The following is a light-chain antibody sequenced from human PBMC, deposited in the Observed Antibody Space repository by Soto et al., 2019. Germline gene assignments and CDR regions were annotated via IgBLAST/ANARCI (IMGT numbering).Light chain of an antibody. J-gene: IGKJ2*02. CDR3: QQYGSSPLCT. Sequence: EIVLTQSPGTLSLSPGERATLSCRASQTVTSSYLAWYQQKPGQAPRLLIYGTSSRATGIADRFSGSGSGTDFTLPISRLEPEDFAVYYCQQYGSSPLCTFGQGTKLELK. CDR2: GTS. CDR1: QTVTSSY. V-gene: IGKV3-20*01.